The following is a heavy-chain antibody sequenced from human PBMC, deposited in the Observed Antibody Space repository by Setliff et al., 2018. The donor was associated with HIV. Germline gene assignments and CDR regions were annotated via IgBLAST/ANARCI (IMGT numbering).Heavy chain of an antibody. V-gene: IGHV3-23*01. CDR2: ISGSGSST. CDR1: GFTFSSYA. CDR3: TREGVVVVTASSRFDY. Sequence: GGSLRLSCAASGFTFSSYAMTWVRQAPGKGLEWVSVISGSGSSTYYADFVKGRFTISRDNSKNTLYLQMNRLKTEDTAMYYCTREGVVVVTASSRFDYWGQGTLVTVSS. J-gene: IGHJ4*02. D-gene: IGHD2-21*02.